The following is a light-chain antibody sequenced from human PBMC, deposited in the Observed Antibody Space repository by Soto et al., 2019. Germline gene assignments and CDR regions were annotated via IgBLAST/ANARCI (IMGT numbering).Light chain of an antibody. CDR3: QQRHHRIT. V-gene: IGKV3-11*01. J-gene: IGKJ5*01. CDR2: DAS. Sequence: PGIVSASRGGRTNLCCRASQSVGSYLGWYKQKPGQAPRLLIYDASNTATGIPARFSGSGSGTDSTLTTTGLEPDEFPFSYCQQRHHRITFGQGTRVEIK. CDR1: QSVGSY.